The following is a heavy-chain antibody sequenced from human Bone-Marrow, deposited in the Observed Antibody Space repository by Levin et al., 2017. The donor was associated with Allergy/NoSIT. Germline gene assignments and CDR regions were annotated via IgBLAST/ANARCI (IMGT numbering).Heavy chain of an antibody. CDR3: AHRLRSGTAWAAPYFDY. CDR2: IYWDDDK. D-gene: IGHD3-10*01. CDR1: GFSLSSSGVG. J-gene: IGHJ4*02. Sequence: GSGPTLVKPTQTLTLTCTFSGFSLSSSGVGVGWIRQPPGKALEWLAVIYWDDDKRYSPSLKSRLTVTKDTSKNQVVLTMTNMDPVDTATYYCAHRLRSGTAWAAPYFDYWGQGTLVTVSS. V-gene: IGHV2-5*02.